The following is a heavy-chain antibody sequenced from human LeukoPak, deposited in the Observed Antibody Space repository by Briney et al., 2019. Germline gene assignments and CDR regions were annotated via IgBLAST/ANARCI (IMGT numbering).Heavy chain of an antibody. CDR1: GYTFTDYY. Sequence: ASVKVSCKASGYTFTDYYMHWVRQAPGQGLEWMGWINPNSGGTNYAQKFQGRVTMTRDTSISTAYMELSRLRSDDTAVYYCARRGWPTYYDYVWGSYRPFDYWGQGTLVTVSS. V-gene: IGHV1-2*02. J-gene: IGHJ4*02. D-gene: IGHD3-16*02. CDR2: INPNSGGT. CDR3: ARRGWPTYYDYVWGSYRPFDY.